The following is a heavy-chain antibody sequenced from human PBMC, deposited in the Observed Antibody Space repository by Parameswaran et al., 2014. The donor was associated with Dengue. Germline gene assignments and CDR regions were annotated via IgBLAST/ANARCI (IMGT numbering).Heavy chain of an antibody. J-gene: IGHJ5*02. D-gene: IGHD3-3*01. CDR2: IIPILGIA. V-gene: IGHV1-69*04. Sequence: WVRQAPGQGLEWMGRIIPILGIANYAQKFQGRVTITADKSTSTAYMELSSLRSEDTAVYYCARDDITIFGVVKSNWFDPWGQGTLVTVSS. CDR3: ARDDITIFGVVKSNWFDP.